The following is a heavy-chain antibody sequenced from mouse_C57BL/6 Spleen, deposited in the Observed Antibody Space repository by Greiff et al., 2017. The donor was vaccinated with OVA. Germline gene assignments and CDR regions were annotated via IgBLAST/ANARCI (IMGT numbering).Heavy chain of an antibody. J-gene: IGHJ4*01. CDR2: IHPNSGST. CDR3: ARRDDGYYVGDYYAMDY. Sequence: QVQLQQPGAELVKPGASVKLSCKASGYTFTSYWMHWVKQRPGQGLEWIGMIHPNSGSTNYNEKFKSKATLTVDKSSSTAYMQLSSLTSEDSAVYYCARRDDGYYVGDYYAMDYWGQGTSVTVSS. D-gene: IGHD2-3*01. V-gene: IGHV1-64*01. CDR1: GYTFTSYW.